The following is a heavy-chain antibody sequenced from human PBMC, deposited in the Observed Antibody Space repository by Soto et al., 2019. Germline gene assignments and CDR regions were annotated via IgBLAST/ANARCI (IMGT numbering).Heavy chain of an antibody. CDR3: ARYLGFSRDIVGVQAAKTQGGIDP. V-gene: IGHV1-3*01. CDR1: GYTFTSYA. Sequence: QVQLVQSGAEVKKPGASVKVSCKASGYTFTSYAMHWVRQAPGQRLEWMGWINAGNGNTKYSQKFQGRVTITRATAASTAEKELSSLGSDDTAVYYCARYLGFSRDIVGVQAAKTQGGIDPWGHGTLVTVSS. J-gene: IGHJ5*02. CDR2: INAGNGNT. D-gene: IGHD2-2*01.